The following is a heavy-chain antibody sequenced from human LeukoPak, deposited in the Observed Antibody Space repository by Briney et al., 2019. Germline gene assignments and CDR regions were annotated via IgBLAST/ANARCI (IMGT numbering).Heavy chain of an antibody. V-gene: IGHV1-46*01. CDR3: SRDSARAVWPLVPSLFDY. D-gene: IGHD2-8*01. CDR1: GYTFTSYY. Sequence: ASVKVSCKASGYTFTSYYMHWVRQAPGQGLEWMGRINPSGGSTSYAQKFQGRVTMTRDTSTSTVYMELSRLRSEDTAVYYWSRDSARAVWPLVPSLFDYESRGTLVTVSS. J-gene: IGHJ4*02. CDR2: INPSGGST.